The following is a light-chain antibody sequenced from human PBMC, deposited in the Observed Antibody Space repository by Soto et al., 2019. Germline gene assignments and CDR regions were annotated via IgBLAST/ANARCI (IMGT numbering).Light chain of an antibody. J-gene: IGKJ1*01. V-gene: IGKV3-15*01. Sequence: DTVLTQSPATLSVSQGERATLSCRASQSINTHLAWYQHKPGQAPRLLIYGAFSGATGVPARFSGSGSGTEFTLTISSLQPEDFATYYCQQYNSWPRTFGQGTKVDIK. CDR1: QSINTH. CDR3: QQYNSWPRT. CDR2: GAF.